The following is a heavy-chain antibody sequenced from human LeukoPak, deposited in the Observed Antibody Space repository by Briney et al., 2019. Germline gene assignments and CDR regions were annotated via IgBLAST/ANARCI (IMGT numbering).Heavy chain of an antibody. CDR3: ARSWNYYYYYMDV. V-gene: IGHV4-39*07. J-gene: IGHJ6*03. CDR1: GGSISSSSYY. CDR2: IYYSGST. Sequence: PSETLSLTCTVSGGSISSSSYYWGWIRQPPGKGLEWIGSIYYSGSTYYNPSLKSRVTISVDTSKNQFSLKLSSVTAADTAVYYCARSWNYYYYYMDVWGKGTTVTVSS. D-gene: IGHD5-12*01.